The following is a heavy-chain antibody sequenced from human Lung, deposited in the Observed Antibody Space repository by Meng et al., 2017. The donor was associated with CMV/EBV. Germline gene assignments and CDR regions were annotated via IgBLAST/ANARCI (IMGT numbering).Heavy chain of an antibody. J-gene: IGHJ3*02. Sequence: GESLKISCEASGFIVSSTYMSWVRQAPGEGLGWVSVIYSGGTTFKANSVKGRFTISRDNSKNTLFLQMNRLRAEDTAVYYCARSILSNGFDAFDIWGQGTMVTGSS. CDR3: ARSILSNGFDAFDI. CDR2: IYSGGTT. V-gene: IGHV3-53*01. D-gene: IGHD2/OR15-2a*01. CDR1: GFIVSSTY.